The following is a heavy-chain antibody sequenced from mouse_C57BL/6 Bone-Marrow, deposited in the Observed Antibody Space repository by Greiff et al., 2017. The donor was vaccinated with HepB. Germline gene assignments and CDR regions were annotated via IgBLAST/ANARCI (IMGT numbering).Heavy chain of an antibody. V-gene: IGHV5-6*01. Sequence: EVKVVESGGDLVKPGGSLKLSCAASGFTFSSYGMSWVRQTPDKRLEWVATISSGGSYTYYPDSVKGRFTISRDNAKNTLYLQMSNLKSEDTAMYYCARGGVWGTGTTVTVSS. CDR3: ARGGV. CDR1: GFTFSSYG. CDR2: ISSGGSYT. J-gene: IGHJ1*03.